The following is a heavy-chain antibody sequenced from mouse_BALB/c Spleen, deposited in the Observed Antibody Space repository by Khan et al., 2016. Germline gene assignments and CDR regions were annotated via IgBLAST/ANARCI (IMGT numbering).Heavy chain of an antibody. J-gene: IGHJ4*01. CDR1: GFSLGAYG. Sequence: VQLKESGPGLVAPSQSLSITCTVAGFSLGAYGVNWVRQPPGKGLEWLGMIWGDGSTDYNSALRSRLNITKDKSKSQVFLKINSLQSDDTARYYCARDGWGYYAMDYGGQGTSVTVSS. V-gene: IGHV2-6-7*01. D-gene: IGHD2-2*01. CDR3: ARDGWGYYAMDY. CDR2: IWGDGST.